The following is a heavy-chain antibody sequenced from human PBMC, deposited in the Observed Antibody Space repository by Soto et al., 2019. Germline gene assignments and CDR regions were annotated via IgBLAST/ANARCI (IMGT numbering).Heavy chain of an antibody. J-gene: IGHJ6*03. Sequence: QVQLQESGPGLVKPSGTLSLTCAVSSGSISSSNWWSWVRQPPGKGLEWIGEIYHSGSTNYNPSLKGRVTISVDKSKNQFSLKLSSVTAADTAVYYCARGRDTAMVPDYYYYYMDVWGKGTTVTVSS. CDR3: ARGRDTAMVPDYYYYYMDV. CDR2: IYHSGST. CDR1: SGSISSSNW. D-gene: IGHD5-18*01. V-gene: IGHV4-4*02.